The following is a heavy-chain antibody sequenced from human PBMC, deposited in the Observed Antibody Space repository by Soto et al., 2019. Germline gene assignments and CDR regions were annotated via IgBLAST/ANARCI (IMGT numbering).Heavy chain of an antibody. Sequence: QVQLVQSGPEVKTPGSSVKVSCTTSGGSLSNTAFNWVRQAPGQRLEWVGGIIPMYRVANHAQKFQGRLSITADDSATTLYMELSRLTSDDTAVYFCAKDRDGYNKWYFDVWGRGTLIAVSS. CDR3: AKDRDGYNKWYFDV. CDR2: IIPMYRVA. CDR1: GGSLSNTA. D-gene: IGHD5-18*01. V-gene: IGHV1-69*01. J-gene: IGHJ2*01.